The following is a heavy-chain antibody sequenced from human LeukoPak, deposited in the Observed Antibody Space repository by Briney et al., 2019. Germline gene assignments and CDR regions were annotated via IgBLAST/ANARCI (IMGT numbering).Heavy chain of an antibody. CDR3: ASGSYYFDY. D-gene: IGHD1-26*01. Sequence: SEILSLTCTVSGGSIRSYYWSWIRQPPGKGLEWIGYIYYSGSTKYNPSLKSRATISVDTSKNQFSLKLSSVTAADTAVYYCASGSYYFDYWGQGTLVTVSS. J-gene: IGHJ4*02. CDR1: GGSIRSYY. CDR2: IYYSGST. V-gene: IGHV4-59*08.